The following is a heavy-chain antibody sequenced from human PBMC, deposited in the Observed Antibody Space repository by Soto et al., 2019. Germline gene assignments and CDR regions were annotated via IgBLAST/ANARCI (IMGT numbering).Heavy chain of an antibody. CDR2: IKSKTDGGTT. V-gene: IGHV3-15*01. Sequence: GGSLRLSCAASGFTFSNAWMSWVRQAPGKGLEWVGRIKSKTDGGTTDYAAPVKGRFTISRDDSKNTLYLQMNSLKTEDTAVYYCTTPGPYGDFTDYFDYWGQGTLVTVSS. CDR1: GFTFSNAW. D-gene: IGHD4-17*01. CDR3: TTPGPYGDFTDYFDY. J-gene: IGHJ4*02.